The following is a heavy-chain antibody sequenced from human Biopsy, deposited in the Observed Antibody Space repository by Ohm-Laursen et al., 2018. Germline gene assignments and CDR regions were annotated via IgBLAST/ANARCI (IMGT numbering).Heavy chain of an antibody. V-gene: IGHV4-34*01. D-gene: IGHD5-12*01. Sequence: GTLSLTCEVYGKTFSDYYWSWIRQPPGKGLEWIGQINQSGRTNYNPSLKGRVNISADKSNNQFSLKLTSVTAADTAIYYCARGSGYFKLDVWGQGTTVTVSS. CDR3: ARGSGYFKLDV. CDR1: GKTFSDYY. J-gene: IGHJ6*02. CDR2: INQSGRT.